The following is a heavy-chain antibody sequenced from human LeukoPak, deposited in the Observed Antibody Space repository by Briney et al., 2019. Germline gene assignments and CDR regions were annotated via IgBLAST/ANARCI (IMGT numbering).Heavy chain of an antibody. Sequence: GGSLRLSCAASGFTFSSFTMNWVRQAPGKGLEWISYISSGSGMYYADSVKGRFAISRDNAKNSLYLEMNGLRAGDTAVYYCVRDHYWCFDLWGHGTLVTVSS. CDR1: GFTFSSFT. V-gene: IGHV3-48*04. CDR2: ISSGSGM. J-gene: IGHJ2*01. CDR3: VRDHYWCFDL.